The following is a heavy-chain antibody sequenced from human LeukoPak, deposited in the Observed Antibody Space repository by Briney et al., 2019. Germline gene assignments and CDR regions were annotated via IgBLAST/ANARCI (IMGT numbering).Heavy chain of an antibody. CDR1: GGSFSGYY. CDR2: INHSGST. Sequence: SETLSLTCAVYGGSFSGYYWSWIRQPPGKGLEWIGEINHSGSTNYNPSLKSRVTISVDTSKNQFSLKLSSVTAADTAVYYCARGLSFNIVANRNWFDPWGQGTLVTVSS. V-gene: IGHV4-34*01. D-gene: IGHD2-15*01. J-gene: IGHJ5*02. CDR3: ARGLSFNIVANRNWFDP.